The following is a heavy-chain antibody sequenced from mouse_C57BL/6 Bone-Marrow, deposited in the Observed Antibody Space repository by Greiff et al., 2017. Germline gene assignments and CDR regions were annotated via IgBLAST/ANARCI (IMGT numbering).Heavy chain of an antibody. D-gene: IGHD2-2*01. J-gene: IGHJ2*01. CDR1: GFTFSDYG. V-gene: IGHV5-17*01. CDR2: ISSGSSTI. CDR3: ARGYLDY. Sequence: EVQLVESGGGLVKPGGSLKLSCAASGFTFSDYGMHWVRQAPEKGLEWVPYISSGSSTIYYADTVKGRFTISRDNAKNTLFLQMTSLRSEDTAMYYCARGYLDYWGQGTTLTVSS.